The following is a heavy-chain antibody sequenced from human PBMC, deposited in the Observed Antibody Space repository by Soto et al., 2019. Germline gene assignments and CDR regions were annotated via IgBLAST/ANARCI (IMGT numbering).Heavy chain of an antibody. CDR3: AKWSGFGDA. CDR1: GFTLSSNS. D-gene: IGHD3-10*01. Sequence: GGSLRLSCAASGFTLSSNSMAWVRQAPGKRLQWVSGISNDGSTTFYIDSVRGRFTISRDTSTNTLYPQMDSLRVEDTAVYFCAKWSGFGDAWGQGTLVTVSS. CDR2: ISNDGSTT. J-gene: IGHJ5*02. V-gene: IGHV3-23*01.